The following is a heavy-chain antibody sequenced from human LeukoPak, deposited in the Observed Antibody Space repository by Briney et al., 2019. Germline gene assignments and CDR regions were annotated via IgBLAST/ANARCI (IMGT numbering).Heavy chain of an antibody. CDR1: GFSLSTYG. CDR2: ITGTGGST. Sequence: GASLRLSCAASGFSLSTYGVSWVRQPPGKGLEWVSGITGTGGSTYYADSVKGRFTVSRDTSKNTLHLQMNSLRAEDTAIYYCAKDHGTALAGFYYWGQGTLVTVSS. CDR3: AKDHGTALAGFYY. D-gene: IGHD3-9*01. V-gene: IGHV3-23*01. J-gene: IGHJ4*02.